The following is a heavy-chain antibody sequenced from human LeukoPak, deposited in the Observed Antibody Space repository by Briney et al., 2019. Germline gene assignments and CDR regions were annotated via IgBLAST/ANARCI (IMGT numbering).Heavy chain of an antibody. CDR2: ISSSGTTV. CDR3: ARHLTDYGDSDTFDF. D-gene: IGHD4-17*01. CDR1: GFTFSRYS. V-gene: IGHV3-48*01. J-gene: IGHJ3*01. Sequence: GGSLRLSCAASGFTFSRYSMNWVRQAPGKGLEWLSHISSSGTTVLYADSVKGRFTVSRDNAENSLYLQMDSLRAEDTAVYYCARHLTDYGDSDTFDFWGQGTTVTVSS.